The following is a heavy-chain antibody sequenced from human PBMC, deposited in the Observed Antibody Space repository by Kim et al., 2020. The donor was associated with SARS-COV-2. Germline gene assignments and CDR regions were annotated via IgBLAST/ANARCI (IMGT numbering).Heavy chain of an antibody. J-gene: IGHJ4*02. CDR1: GGSFSGYY. Sequence: SETLSLTCAVYGGSFSGYYWSWIRQPPGKGLEWIGEINHSGSTNYNPSLKSRVTISVDTSKNQFSLKLSSVTAADTAVYYCARGGYYYGPPTGDYWGQGTLVTVSS. CDR3: ARGGYYYGPPTGDY. D-gene: IGHD3-10*01. V-gene: IGHV4-34*01. CDR2: INHSGST.